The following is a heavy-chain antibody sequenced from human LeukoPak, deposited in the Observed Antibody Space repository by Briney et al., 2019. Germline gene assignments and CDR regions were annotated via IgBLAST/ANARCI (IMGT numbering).Heavy chain of an antibody. D-gene: IGHD5-18*01. J-gene: IGHJ4*02. CDR1: GXSFTSYC. V-gene: IGHV5-51*01. CDR3: ARRGEAMDPFDY. CDR2: IYPGDSDT. Sequence: GESLKISFKDSGXSFTSYCIGWVRQMPGKGLEWMGIIYPGDSDTRYSSSFQGQVTISADKSINTAYLQWSSLKASGTAIYYCARRGEAMDPFDYWGQGTLVTVSS.